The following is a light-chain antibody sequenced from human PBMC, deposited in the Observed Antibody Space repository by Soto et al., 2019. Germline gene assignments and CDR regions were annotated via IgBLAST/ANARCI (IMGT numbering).Light chain of an antibody. V-gene: IGKV3-20*01. CDR3: QRYGSSLYT. J-gene: IGKJ2*01. CDR1: QSVSSSY. Sequence: EIVLTQSPGTLYLSPGERATLSCRASQSVSSSYLAWYQQKPGQAPRLLIYGTSSRATGIPDKFSGSGSGTDFTLTINRLEPEDSAVYYCQRYGSSLYTFGQGTKLEIK. CDR2: GTS.